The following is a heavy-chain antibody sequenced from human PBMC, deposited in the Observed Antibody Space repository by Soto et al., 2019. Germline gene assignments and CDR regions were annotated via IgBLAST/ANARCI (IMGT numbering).Heavy chain of an antibody. J-gene: IGHJ4*02. CDR3: AKWVGGPGRVFDY. Sequence: QVQLVESGGGVVQPERSLRLSCAASGFTFSSYGMHWVRQAPGKGLERVAVISYDGSNKYYADSVEGRFTISRDNSKDPLYRQLDSVRAEEKAVYYCAKWVGGPGRVFDYWGQGTLVSVSS. CDR2: ISYDGSNK. CDR1: GFTFSSYG. V-gene: IGHV3-30*18. D-gene: IGHD2-15*01.